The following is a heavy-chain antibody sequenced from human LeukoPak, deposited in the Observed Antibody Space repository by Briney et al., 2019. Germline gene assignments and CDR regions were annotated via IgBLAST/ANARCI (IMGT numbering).Heavy chain of an antibody. CDR3: ARGGGYNWFDP. CDR1: GYLISSGYY. CDR2: INHSGST. Sequence: PSETLSLTCAVSGYLISSGYYWGWIRQPPGKGLEWIGEINHSGSTNYNPSLKSRVTISVDTSKNQFSLKVSSVTAADTAVYYCARGGGYNWFDPWGQGTLVTVSS. V-gene: IGHV4-38-2*01. J-gene: IGHJ5*02.